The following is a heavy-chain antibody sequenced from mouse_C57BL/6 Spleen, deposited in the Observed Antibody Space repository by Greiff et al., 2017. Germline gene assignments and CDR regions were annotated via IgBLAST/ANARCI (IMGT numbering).Heavy chain of an antibody. J-gene: IGHJ3*01. CDR1: GFNIKDYY. CDR3: TTEDSSGYVAWFAY. CDR2: IDPEDGDT. Sequence: DVQLQESGAELVRPGASVKLSCTASGFNIKDYYMHWVKQRPEQGLEWIGRIDPEDGDTEYAPKFQGKATMTADTSSNTAYLQLSSLTSEDTAVYYCTTEDSSGYVAWFAYWGQGTLVTVSA. V-gene: IGHV14-1*01. D-gene: IGHD3-2*02.